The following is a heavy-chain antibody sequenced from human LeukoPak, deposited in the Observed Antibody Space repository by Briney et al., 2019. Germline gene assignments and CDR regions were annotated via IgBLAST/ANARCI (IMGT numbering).Heavy chain of an antibody. V-gene: IGHV3-30*02. CDR3: AKDQREQQLVPDY. D-gene: IGHD6-13*01. J-gene: IGHJ4*02. Sequence: PGGSLRLSCAASGFTSSSYGMHWVRQAPGKGLEWVAFIRYDGSNKYYADSVKGRFTISRDNSKNTLYLQMNSLRAEDTALYYCAKDQREQQLVPDYWGQGTLVTVSS. CDR1: GFTSSSYG. CDR2: IRYDGSNK.